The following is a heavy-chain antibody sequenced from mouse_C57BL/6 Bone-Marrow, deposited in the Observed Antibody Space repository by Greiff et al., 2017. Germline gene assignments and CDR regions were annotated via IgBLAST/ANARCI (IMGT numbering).Heavy chain of an antibody. Sequence: EVPLQQSGPELVKPGASVKISCKASGYTFTDYYMNWVKQSHGKSLEWIGDINPNNGGTSYNQKFKVKATLTVAKSSSTAYMELRSLTSEDSAVYYCARNDYDAMDYWGQGTSVAVSS. J-gene: IGHJ4*01. CDR3: ARNDYDAMDY. V-gene: IGHV1-26*01. CDR1: GYTFTDYY. CDR2: INPNNGGT.